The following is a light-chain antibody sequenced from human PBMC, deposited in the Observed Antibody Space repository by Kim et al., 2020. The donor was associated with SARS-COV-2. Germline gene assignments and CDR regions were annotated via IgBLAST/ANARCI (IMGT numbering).Light chain of an antibody. CDR1: SSAVGAYNY. V-gene: IGLV2-14*03. CDR3: SSYTSSSSVV. J-gene: IGLJ2*01. Sequence: ITISSPGASSAVGAYNYVSWYQQHPGKAPKLMIYDVSNRPSGVSNRFSGSKSGNTASLTISGLQAEDEADYYCSSYTSSSSVVFGGGTQLTVL. CDR2: DVS.